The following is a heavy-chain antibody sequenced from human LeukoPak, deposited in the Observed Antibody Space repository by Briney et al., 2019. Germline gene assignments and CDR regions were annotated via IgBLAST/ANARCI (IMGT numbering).Heavy chain of an antibody. CDR2: IKQDGSEK. V-gene: IGHV3-7*01. D-gene: IGHD3-10*01. Sequence: PGGSLRLSCAASGFTFSSYWMSWVRQAPGKGLEWVANIKQDGSEKYYVDSVKGRFTISRDNAKNSLYLQMNSLRAEDTAVYYCARGGVLLWFGELFDYWGQGTLVTVSS. CDR1: GFTFSSYW. J-gene: IGHJ4*02. CDR3: ARGGVLLWFGELFDY.